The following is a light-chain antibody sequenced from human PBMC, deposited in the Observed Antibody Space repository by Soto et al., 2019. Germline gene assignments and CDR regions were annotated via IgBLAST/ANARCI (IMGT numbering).Light chain of an antibody. CDR1: ENINRR. CDR2: AAS. V-gene: IGKV1-39*01. Sequence: DIQMTQSPSSLSASVGDRVTITCRASENINRRLNWYQQQPGKAPKLLTYAASSLQNGVPSRFRGGGSGTDFTLIITNLQPEDFATYYCQQSYTALSITFGQGTRLEIK. CDR3: QQSYTALSIT. J-gene: IGKJ5*01.